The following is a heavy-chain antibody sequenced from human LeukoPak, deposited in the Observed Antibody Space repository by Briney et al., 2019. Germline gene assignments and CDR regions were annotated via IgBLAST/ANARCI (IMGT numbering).Heavy chain of an antibody. CDR3: AGRRRRSGWYFFVWDY. CDR1: GGSFSGYY. V-gene: IGHV4-34*01. J-gene: IGHJ4*02. CDR2: INHSGST. D-gene: IGHD6-19*01. Sequence: SETLSLTCAVYGGSFSGYYWSWIRQPPGKGLEWIGEINHSGSTNYDPSLKSRVTISVDTSKNQFSLKLSSVTAADTAVYYCAGRRRRSGWYFFVWDYWSQGTLVTVSS.